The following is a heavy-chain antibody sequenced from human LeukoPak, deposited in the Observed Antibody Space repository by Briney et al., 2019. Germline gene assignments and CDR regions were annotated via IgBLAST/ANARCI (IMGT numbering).Heavy chain of an antibody. V-gene: IGHV4-39*01. D-gene: IGHD6-19*01. CDR1: GGXISSGTYY. Sequence: SETLSLTCIVSGGXISSGTYYWGWVRQPPGKGLEWIGSIYYSGSTYYNPSLKSRVTISVDTSKNQFSLKLSSVTAADTAVYSCARHGWLGVGGWYWGQGTLVTVSS. J-gene: IGHJ4*02. CDR2: IYYSGST. CDR3: ARHGWLGVGGWY.